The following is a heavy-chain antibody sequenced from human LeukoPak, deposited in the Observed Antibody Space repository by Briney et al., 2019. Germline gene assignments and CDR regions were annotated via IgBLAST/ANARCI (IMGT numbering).Heavy chain of an antibody. CDR3: ARRSSGYCSGGSCYSDYFDY. CDR2: IYYSGST. J-gene: IGHJ4*02. V-gene: IGHV4-59*12. Sequence: SETLSLTCTVSGGSISSYYWSWIRQPPGKGLEWIGYIYYSGSTYYNPSLKSRVTISVDTSKNQFSQKLSSVTAADTAVYYCARRSSGYCSGGSCYSDYFDYWGQGTLVTVSS. CDR1: GGSISSYY. D-gene: IGHD2-15*01.